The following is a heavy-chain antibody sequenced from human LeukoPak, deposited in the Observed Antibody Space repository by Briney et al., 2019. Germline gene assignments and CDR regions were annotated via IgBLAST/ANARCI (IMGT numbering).Heavy chain of an antibody. J-gene: IGHJ1*01. CDR2: ISYDGATT. Sequence: GGSLRLSCLASGFSFNRFAMHWVRQAPGKGLEWLAVISYDGATTYYANSVKGRFIISRDNSKDTVFLQMSSLRPDDTTTYYCATDLGATFGFLIPSHTAIDYWGQGHLVTVSS. V-gene: IGHV3-30*04. D-gene: IGHD3-16*01. CDR1: GFSFNRFA. CDR3: ATDLGATFGFLIPSHTAIDY.